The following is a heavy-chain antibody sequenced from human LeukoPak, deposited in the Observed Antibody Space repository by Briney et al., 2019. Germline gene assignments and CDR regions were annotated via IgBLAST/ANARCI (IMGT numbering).Heavy chain of an antibody. Sequence: PSETLSLTCAVSGGYISSSNWWSWVRQPPGKGLEWIGEIYHSGSTNYNPSLKSRVTISVDKSKNQFSLKLSSVTAADTAVYYCARATTGGSGNPTDYWGQGTLVTVSS. J-gene: IGHJ4*02. CDR2: IYHSGST. CDR3: ARATTGGSGNPTDY. D-gene: IGHD3-10*01. CDR1: GGYISSSNW. V-gene: IGHV4-4*02.